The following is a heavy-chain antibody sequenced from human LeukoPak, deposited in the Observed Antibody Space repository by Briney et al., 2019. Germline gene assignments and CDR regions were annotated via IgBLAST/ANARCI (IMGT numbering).Heavy chain of an antibody. Sequence: GSLRLSCAASGLTFSSYGMHWVRQAPGKGLEWVAFIRYDGSYADSVRGRFTISRDNSKNTLYLQMNSLRDEDTAVYYCARRGSGYTEPIDYWGQGTLVTVSS. CDR3: ARRGSGYTEPIDY. J-gene: IGHJ4*02. D-gene: IGHD5-12*01. CDR1: GLTFSSYG. CDR2: IRYDGS. V-gene: IGHV3-30*02.